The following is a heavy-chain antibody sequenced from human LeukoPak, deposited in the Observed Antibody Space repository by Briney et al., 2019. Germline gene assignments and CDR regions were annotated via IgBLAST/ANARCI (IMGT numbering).Heavy chain of an antibody. V-gene: IGHV4-34*01. CDR1: GGSFSGYY. Sequence: SETLSLTCAVYGGSFSGYYWSWIRQPPGKGLEWIGEINHSGSTNYNPSLKSRVTISVDTSKNQFSLKLSSVTAADTAVYYCARVVTVGYYYYYYYMDVWGKGTTVTVSS. D-gene: IGHD3-10*01. CDR3: ARVVTVGYYYYYYYMDV. CDR2: INHSGST. J-gene: IGHJ6*03.